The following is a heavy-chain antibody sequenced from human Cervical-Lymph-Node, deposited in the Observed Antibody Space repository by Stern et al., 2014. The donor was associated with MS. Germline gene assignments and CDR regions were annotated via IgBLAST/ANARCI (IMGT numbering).Heavy chain of an antibody. CDR2: ISNDGGTR. J-gene: IGHJ4*02. D-gene: IGHD5-24*01. CDR3: ARNNYGDYSDY. V-gene: IGHV3-30-3*01. CDR1: GFTFTSFD. Sequence: VQLVESGGGVVQPGRSLRLSCAASGFTFTSFDIHWVRQAPGKGLERVAVISNDGGTRYYAAAVKGRFSISRDNSNNTLHLQMNSLRGEDTAVYYCARNNYGDYSDYWGQGTLVTVSS.